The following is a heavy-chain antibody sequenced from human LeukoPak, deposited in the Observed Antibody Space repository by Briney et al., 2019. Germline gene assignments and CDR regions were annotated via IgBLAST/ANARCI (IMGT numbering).Heavy chain of an antibody. CDR2: IYYSGST. J-gene: IGHJ4*02. V-gene: IGHV4-59*01. CDR1: GGSISSYY. Sequence: SETLSLTCTVSGGSISSYYWSWIRQPPGKGLEWIGYIYYSGSTNYNPSLKSRVTISVDTSKNQFSLKLSSVTAADTAVYYCARATSFDYWGQGTLVTVSS. CDR3: ARATSFDY.